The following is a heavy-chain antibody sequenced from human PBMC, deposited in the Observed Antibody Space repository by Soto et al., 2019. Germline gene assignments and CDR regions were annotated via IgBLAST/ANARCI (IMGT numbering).Heavy chain of an antibody. D-gene: IGHD3-3*01. Sequence: GGPLRLSCAASGFTFSSYAMSWVRQAPGKGLEWVSAISGSGGSTYYADSVKGRFTISRDNSKNTLYLQMNSLRAEDTAVYYCAKVVLGYYDFWSGYLLPDYGMDVWGQGTTVTVSS. J-gene: IGHJ6*02. CDR2: ISGSGGST. V-gene: IGHV3-23*01. CDR1: GFTFSSYA. CDR3: AKVVLGYYDFWSGYLLPDYGMDV.